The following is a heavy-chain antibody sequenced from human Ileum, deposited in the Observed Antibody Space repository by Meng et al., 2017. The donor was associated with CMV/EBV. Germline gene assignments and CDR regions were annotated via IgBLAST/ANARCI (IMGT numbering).Heavy chain of an antibody. CDR1: GFTFSSYW. D-gene: IGHD1-26*01. J-gene: IGHJ4*02. V-gene: IGHV3-7*01. CDR3: AKLVGKITMPDF. Sequence: GGPLRLSCAASGFTFSSYWLTWVRQAPGKGLEWVANIHQDGSEKNYVDSVKGRFTISRDNAKNSLYLQMNSLGAEDTAVYYCAKLVGKITMPDFWGQGTLVTVSS. CDR2: IHQDGSEK.